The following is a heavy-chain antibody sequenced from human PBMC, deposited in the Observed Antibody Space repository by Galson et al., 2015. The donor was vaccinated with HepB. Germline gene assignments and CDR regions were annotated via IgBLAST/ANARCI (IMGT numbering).Heavy chain of an antibody. CDR3: ARSEVTTVVTDFDS. Sequence: LRLSCAVSGFTFSDHYVDWVRQAPGKGLEWVGRSRNKANGYSTAYAASVKGRFTVSRDGSKNSVFLQMNSLRSEDTAVYYCARSEVTTVVTDFDSWGQGTLVTVSS. J-gene: IGHJ4*02. CDR1: GFTFSDHY. CDR2: SRNKANGYST. V-gene: IGHV3-72*01. D-gene: IGHD4-23*01.